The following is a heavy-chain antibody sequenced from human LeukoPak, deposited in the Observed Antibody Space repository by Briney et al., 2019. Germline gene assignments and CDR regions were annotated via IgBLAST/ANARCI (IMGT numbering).Heavy chain of an antibody. CDR3: ARHCDVDIVATCFGY. CDR2: IYYSGST. D-gene: IGHD5-12*01. J-gene: IGHJ4*02. Sequence: KSSETLSLTCTVSGGSISSSSHYWGWIRQPPGKGLEWIGYIYYSGSTNYNPSLKSRVTISVDTSKNQFSLKLSSVTAADTAVYYCARHCDVDIVATCFGYWGQGTLVTVSS. CDR1: GGSISSSSHY. V-gene: IGHV4-61*05.